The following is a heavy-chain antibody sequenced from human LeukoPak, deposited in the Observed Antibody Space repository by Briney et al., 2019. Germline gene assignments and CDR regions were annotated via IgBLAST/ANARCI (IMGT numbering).Heavy chain of an antibody. CDR3: ARHSRSGWYGGYFDY. CDR2: INHSGST. Sequence: YWSRIRQPPGKGLEWIGEINHSGSTNYNPSLKSRVTISVDTSKNQFSLKLSSVTAADTAVYYCARHSRSGWYGGYFDYWGQGTLVTVSS. V-gene: IGHV4-34*01. J-gene: IGHJ4*02. D-gene: IGHD6-19*01. CDR1: Y.